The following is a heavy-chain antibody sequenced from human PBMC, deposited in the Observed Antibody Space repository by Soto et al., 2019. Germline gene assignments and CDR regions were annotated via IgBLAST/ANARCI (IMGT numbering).Heavy chain of an antibody. CDR1: GFPFSSYV. CDR2: ISGGGSNT. Sequence: GGSLRLSCAASGFPFSSYVMAWVRQAPGKGLEWVSGISGGGSNTFYADSVKGRFTISRDNSKNTLLLQMNRLGAEDTAVYYCAKDSNKYSSSLRGRYFDYWGQGIGVTVSS. D-gene: IGHD4-4*01. V-gene: IGHV3-23*01. J-gene: IGHJ4*02. CDR3: AKDSNKYSSSLRGRYFDY.